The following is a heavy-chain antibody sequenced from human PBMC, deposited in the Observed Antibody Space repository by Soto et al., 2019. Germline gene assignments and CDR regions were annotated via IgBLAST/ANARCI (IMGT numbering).Heavy chain of an antibody. V-gene: IGHV3-21*01. CDR1: GFTFSSYS. CDR3: ARDIAAAGPLDY. J-gene: IGHJ4*02. CDR2: ISSSSSYI. D-gene: IGHD6-13*01. Sequence: ESGGGLVKPGGSLRLSCAASGFTFSSYSMNWVRQAPGKGLEWVSSISSSSSYIYYADSVKGRFTISRDNAKNSLYLQMNSLRAEDTAVYYCARDIAAAGPLDYWGQGTLVTVSS.